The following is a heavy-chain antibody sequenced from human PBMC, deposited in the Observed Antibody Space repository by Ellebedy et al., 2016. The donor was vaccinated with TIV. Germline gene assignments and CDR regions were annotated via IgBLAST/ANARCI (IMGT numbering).Heavy chain of an antibody. V-gene: IGHV1-69*04. J-gene: IGHJ6*02. CDR3: AGGYGDHEGYYGMDV. CDR1: GCTLSSYA. D-gene: IGHD4-17*01. Sequence: ASVKVSCKASGCTLSSYAISWVRQAPGQGLEWMGRIIPILGIANYAQKFQGRATITADKSTSTAYMELSRLRSEDTAVYYCAGGYGDHEGYYGMDVWGQGTTVTVSS. CDR2: IIPILGIA.